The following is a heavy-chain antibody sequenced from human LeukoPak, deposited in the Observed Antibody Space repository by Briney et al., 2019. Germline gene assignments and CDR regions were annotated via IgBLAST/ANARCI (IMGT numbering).Heavy chain of an antibody. D-gene: IGHD2/OR15-2a*01. Sequence: GGSLRLSCVASGFIVSSNYMNWVRQAPGKGLEWVSYISSSSSTIYYADSVKGRFAISRDNAKNSLYLQMNSLRAEDTAVYYCARVIAVRGFDYWGQGTLVTVSS. CDR2: ISSSSSTI. CDR3: ARVIAVRGFDY. J-gene: IGHJ4*02. CDR1: GFIVSSNY. V-gene: IGHV3-48*01.